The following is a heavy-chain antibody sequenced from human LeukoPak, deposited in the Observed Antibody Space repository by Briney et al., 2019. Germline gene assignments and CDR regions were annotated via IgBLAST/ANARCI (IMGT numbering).Heavy chain of an antibody. D-gene: IGHD2-2*03. J-gene: IGHJ3*02. Sequence: SETLSLTCTVAGGSTSSYQWSWIRQPPGEGLEWIGYIYYSGSTNYNPSLKSRVTISVDTSKNQFSLKLSSVTAADTAVYYCARRWMSDAFDIWGQGTIVTVSS. CDR3: ARRWMSDAFDI. CDR1: GGSTSSYQ. V-gene: IGHV4-59*08. CDR2: IYYSGST.